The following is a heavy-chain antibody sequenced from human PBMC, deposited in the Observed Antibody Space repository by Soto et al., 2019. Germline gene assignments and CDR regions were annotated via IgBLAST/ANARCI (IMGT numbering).Heavy chain of an antibody. J-gene: IGHJ6*02. CDR2: VTNDGSKE. V-gene: IGHV3-30*02. Sequence: QVQVVESGGGVVQPGGSLRLSCTASGFTLSQFGMHWVRQIPGKGLEWVALVTNDGSKEFYAASVQGRFTISRDISKNSLFLQKKSLSVDDGGKYDSARNLRDSITWGSWFYNYAMDVWGQGTTVTVSS. D-gene: IGHD3-16*01. CDR3: ARNLRDSITWGSWFYNYAMDV. CDR1: GFTLSQFG.